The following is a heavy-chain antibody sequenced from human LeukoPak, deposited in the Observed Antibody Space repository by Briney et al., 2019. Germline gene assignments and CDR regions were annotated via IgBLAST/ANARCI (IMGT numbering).Heavy chain of an antibody. D-gene: IGHD3-10*01. CDR3: ARGRWVTMVRGASQAGRHWFDP. J-gene: IGHJ5*02. CDR1: GDSLSDYF. V-gene: IGHV4-59*12. Sequence: SETLSLTCTVSGDSLSDYFWSWIRQPPGKGLGWIGYNSGSTNYNPSLKSRVTISVDTSKNQFSLKLSSVTAADTAVYYCARGRWVTMVRGASQAGRHWFDPWGQGTLVTVSS. CDR2: NSGST.